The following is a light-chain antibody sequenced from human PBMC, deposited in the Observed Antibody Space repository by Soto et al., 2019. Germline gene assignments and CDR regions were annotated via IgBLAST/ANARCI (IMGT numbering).Light chain of an antibody. J-gene: IGKJ1*01. CDR2: GAS. V-gene: IGKV3-20*01. CDR1: QSVSSSY. Sequence: EIVLTQSPGTLSLSPGERATLSCRASQSVSSSYLAWYQQKPGQAPRLLIYGASSRATGIPDRFSGSGSGTDFTLTISRLEPEDFALYYCQQYGSSPWTFGRGTKVDIK. CDR3: QQYGSSPWT.